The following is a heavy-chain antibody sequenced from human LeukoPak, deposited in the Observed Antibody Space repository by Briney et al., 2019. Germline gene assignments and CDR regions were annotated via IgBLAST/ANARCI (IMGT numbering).Heavy chain of an antibody. CDR1: GGSISRYY. Sequence: SETLSLTCTVSGGSISRYYWSWIRQPPGKGLEWIGEINHSGSTNYNPSLKSRVTISVDTSKNQFSLKLSSVTAADTAVYYCARGRVAARPHHYFDYWGQGTLVAVSS. CDR3: ARGRVAARPHHYFDY. D-gene: IGHD6-6*01. J-gene: IGHJ4*02. V-gene: IGHV4-34*01. CDR2: INHSGST.